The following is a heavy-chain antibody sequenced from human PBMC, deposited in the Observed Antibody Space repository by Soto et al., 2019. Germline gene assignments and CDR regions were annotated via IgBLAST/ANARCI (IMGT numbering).Heavy chain of an antibody. J-gene: IGHJ4*02. CDR2: FDPEDSET. CDR1: GYTLTELS. V-gene: IGHV1-24*01. D-gene: IGHD3-22*01. CDR3: ATLSVVVTEGYFDY. Sequence: GASVKVSCKVSGYTLTELSMHWVRQAPGKGLERMGGFDPEDSETIYAQKFQGRVTMTEDTFTDTAYMELSSLRSEDTAVYYCATLSVVVTEGYFDYWGQGTLVTLSS.